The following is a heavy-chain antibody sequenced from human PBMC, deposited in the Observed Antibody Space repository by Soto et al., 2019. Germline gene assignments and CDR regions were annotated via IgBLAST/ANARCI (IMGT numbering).Heavy chain of an antibody. CDR2: IQSSGGT. CDR1: GYSMRTTNW. J-gene: IGHJ4*02. CDR3: AGEFYYGSGPFSPVE. Sequence: QVQLQESGPGLVKPSDTLSLTCTVSGYSMRTTNWWGWIRQPPGQGLEWIGYIQSSGGTHFNPSLKSRVPLSLDMSKNQFSLKLSSVTAVDTAVYYCAGEFYYGSGPFSPVEWGRGSLVTVSS. D-gene: IGHD3-10*01. V-gene: IGHV4-28*03.